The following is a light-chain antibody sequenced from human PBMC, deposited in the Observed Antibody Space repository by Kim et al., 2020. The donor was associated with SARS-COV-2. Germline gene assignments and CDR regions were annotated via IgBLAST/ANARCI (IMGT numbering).Light chain of an antibody. CDR3: NSRDSSGNLNWV. J-gene: IGLJ3*02. Sequence: SSELTQDPAVSVALGQTVRITCQGDSLRSYYASWYQQKPGQAPVLVIYGKNNRPSGIPDRFSGSSSGNTASLTITGAQAEDEADYCCNSRDSSGNLNWVF. V-gene: IGLV3-19*01. CDR2: GKN. CDR1: SLRSYY.